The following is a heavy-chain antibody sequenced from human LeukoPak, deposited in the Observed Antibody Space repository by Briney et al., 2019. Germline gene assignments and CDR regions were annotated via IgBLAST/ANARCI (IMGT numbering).Heavy chain of an antibody. D-gene: IGHD2-2*01. CDR1: GLTFSRYW. CDR2: IKQDGSEK. J-gene: IGHJ5*02. V-gene: IGHV3-7*03. CDR3: TRYGSVPAYNEDWFDP. Sequence: PGGSLRLSCAASGLTFSRYWMSWVRLAPGKGLEWVVNIKQDGSEKYYVDSVKGRFTISRDNAKNSLYLQMDSLRAEDTAVYYCTRYGSVPAYNEDWFDPWGQGTLVTVSS.